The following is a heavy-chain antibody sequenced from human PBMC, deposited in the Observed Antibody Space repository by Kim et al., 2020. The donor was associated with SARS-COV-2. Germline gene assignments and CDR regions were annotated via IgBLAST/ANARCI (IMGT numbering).Heavy chain of an antibody. CDR2: IYYSGST. V-gene: IGHV4-59*08. Sequence: SETLSLTCTVSGGSISSYYWSWIRQPPGKGLEWIGYIYYSGSTNYNPSLKSRVTISVDTSKNQFSLKLSSVTAADTAVYYCARHVTMVRGAFDYWGQGTLVTVSS. CDR3: ARHVTMVRGAFDY. CDR1: GGSISSYY. D-gene: IGHD3-10*01. J-gene: IGHJ4*02.